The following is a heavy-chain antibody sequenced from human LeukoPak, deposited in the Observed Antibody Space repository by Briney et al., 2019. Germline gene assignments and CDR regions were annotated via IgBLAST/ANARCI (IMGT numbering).Heavy chain of an antibody. Sequence: SETLSLTCSVSGAFISNHHWSWIRQPAGKGLEWIGRVYSSGDTTYNPSLKSRVTISVDKSKNQFSLRLTSVTAADTAVYYCARDKVANDYWGQGTLVTVAS. D-gene: IGHD5-12*01. CDR2: VYSSGDT. CDR1: GAFISNHH. V-gene: IGHV4-4*07. CDR3: ARDKVANDY. J-gene: IGHJ4*02.